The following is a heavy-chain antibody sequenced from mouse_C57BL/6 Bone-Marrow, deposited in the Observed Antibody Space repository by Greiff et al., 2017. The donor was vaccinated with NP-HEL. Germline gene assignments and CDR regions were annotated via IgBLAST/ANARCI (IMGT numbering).Heavy chain of an antibody. CDR1: GYAFSSSW. CDR3: ARAGLHCYY. J-gene: IGHJ2*01. Sequence: VQLQQSGPELVKPGASVKISCKASGYAFSSSWMNWVKQRPGKGLEWIGRIYPGGGDTNYNGKFKGKATLTADKSSSTAYMQLSSLTSEDSAVYFCARAGLHCYYWGQGTTLTVSS. V-gene: IGHV1-82*01. CDR2: IYPGGGDT. D-gene: IGHD1-2*01.